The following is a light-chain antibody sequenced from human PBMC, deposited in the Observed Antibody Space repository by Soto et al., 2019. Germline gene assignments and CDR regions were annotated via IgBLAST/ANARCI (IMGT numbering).Light chain of an antibody. V-gene: IGLV2-14*03. CDR2: DVN. Sequence: QSVLAQTASVSGSPGQSITISCTGTSSEIGAYNYVSWYQHHPGKAPKLMIFDVNNRPSGVSDRFSGSKSGNTASLTISVLQAEDEADYYCNSYAGSKTSVFGSGTKVTVL. J-gene: IGLJ1*01. CDR3: NSYAGSKTSV. CDR1: SSEIGAYNY.